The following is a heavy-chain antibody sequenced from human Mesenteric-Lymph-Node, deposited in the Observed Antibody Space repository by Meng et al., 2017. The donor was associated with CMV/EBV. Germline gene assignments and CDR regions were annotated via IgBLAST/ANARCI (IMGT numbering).Heavy chain of an antibody. CDR2: IDSDGSST. D-gene: IGHD6-13*01. CDR1: GFTFRTYW. V-gene: IGHV3-74*01. CDR3: ARWEQLVPVKTLYYYYGMDV. Sequence: GGSLRLSCAASGFTFRTYWMHWVRQVPGKGLVWVSHIDSDGSSTSYADSVKGRFTISRDNAKNSLYLQMNSLRAEDTAVYYCARWEQLVPVKTLYYYYGMDVWGQGTTVTVSS. J-gene: IGHJ6*02.